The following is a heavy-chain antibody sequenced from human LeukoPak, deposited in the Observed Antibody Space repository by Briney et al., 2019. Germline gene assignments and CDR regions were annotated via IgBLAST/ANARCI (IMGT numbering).Heavy chain of an antibody. CDR1: GGSISSSSYY. V-gene: IGHV4-39*01. D-gene: IGHD4-17*01. CDR2: IYYSGST. CDR3: ARSARDYAWFDP. Sequence: SETLSLTCTVSGGSISSSSYYWGWIRQPPGKGLEWIGSIYYSGSTYYNPSLKSRVTTSVDTSKNQFSLKLSSVTAADTAVYYCARSARDYAWFDPWGQGTLVTVPS. J-gene: IGHJ5*02.